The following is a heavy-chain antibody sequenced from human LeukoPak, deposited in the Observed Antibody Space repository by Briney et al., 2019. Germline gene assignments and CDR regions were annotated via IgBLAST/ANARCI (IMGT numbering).Heavy chain of an antibody. V-gene: IGHV1-69*13. D-gene: IGHD3-22*01. J-gene: IGHJ3*02. CDR1: GGTFSSYA. CDR3: ARSITMIADGFDI. Sequence: GASVKVSCKASGGTFSSYAISWVRQAPGQGLEWMGGIIPVFGTANYAQKFQGRVTITADESTSTAYMELSSLRSEDTAVYYCARSITMIADGFDIWGQGTMVTVSS. CDR2: IIPVFGTA.